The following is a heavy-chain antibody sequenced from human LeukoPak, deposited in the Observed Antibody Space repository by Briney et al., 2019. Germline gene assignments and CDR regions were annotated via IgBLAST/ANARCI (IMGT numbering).Heavy chain of an antibody. V-gene: IGHV3-21*01. Sequence: PGGSLRLSCAASGFTFSSYCMNWVRQDPGKGLEWVSSISSSSSYIYYADSVKGRFTISRDNAKNSLYPQMNSLRGEDTAVYYCARSDPQYYYDSSGYSYPLEFFQHWGQGTLVTASS. CDR3: ARSDPQYYYDSSGYSYPLEFFQH. J-gene: IGHJ1*01. CDR1: GFTFSSYC. D-gene: IGHD3-22*01. CDR2: ISSSSSYI.